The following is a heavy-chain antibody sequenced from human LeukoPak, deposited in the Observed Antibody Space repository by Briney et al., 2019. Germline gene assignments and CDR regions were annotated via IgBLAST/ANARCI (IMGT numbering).Heavy chain of an antibody. CDR3: ARANYYDSSGYYYGYYYYYMDV. Sequence: ASVKVSCKASGYTFTSYDINWVRQATGQGLEWMGWMNPNSGNTGYAQKFQGRVTITRNTSISTAYMELSSLRSEDTAVYYCARANYYDSSGYYYGYYYYYMDVWGKGTTVTVSS. D-gene: IGHD3-22*01. V-gene: IGHV1-8*03. CDR1: GYTFTSYD. J-gene: IGHJ6*03. CDR2: MNPNSGNT.